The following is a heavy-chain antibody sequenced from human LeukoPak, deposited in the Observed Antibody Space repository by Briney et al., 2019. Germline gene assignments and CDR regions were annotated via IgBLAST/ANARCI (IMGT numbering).Heavy chain of an antibody. Sequence: SQTLSLTCTVSADSLSSGGHYWAWIRQLPGKGLESIGFIHHSGSSRHNPSLKDRVAISVDASRKQFALRLSSVTTADTAIYYCARGGNRFGGFYFDYWGQGIQVIVSS. CDR1: ADSLSSGGHY. CDR3: ARGGNRFGGFYFDY. D-gene: IGHD3-10*01. J-gene: IGHJ4*02. CDR2: IHHSGSS. V-gene: IGHV4-31*03.